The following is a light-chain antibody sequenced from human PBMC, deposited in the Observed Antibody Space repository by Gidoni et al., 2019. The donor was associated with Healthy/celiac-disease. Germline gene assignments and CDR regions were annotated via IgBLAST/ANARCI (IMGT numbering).Light chain of an antibody. V-gene: IGKV3-15*01. CDR1: KSVSSN. J-gene: IGKJ3*01. CDR2: GAS. CDR3: QQYNNWPFT. Sequence: EIVMAQSPATLSVSPGERATLSYRASKSVSSNVAWYQQKPGQAPRLLSYGASTRATGIPARFSGSGSGTEFTLTISSLQSEDFAVYYCQQYNNWPFTFGPGTKVDIK.